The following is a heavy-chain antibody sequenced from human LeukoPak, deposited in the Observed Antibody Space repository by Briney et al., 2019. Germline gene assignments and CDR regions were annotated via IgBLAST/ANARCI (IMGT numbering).Heavy chain of an antibody. J-gene: IGHJ4*02. CDR1: GFTFSRYW. V-gene: IGHV3-74*01. D-gene: IGHD3-22*01. Sequence: GGSLRLSCAASGFTFSRYWMHWVREAPGKGLVWVSRINSDGSNINYADSVKGRFTISRDNAKNTLYLQMNSLRVEDTAVYYCARSDYYDNLDYWGQGTLVTVSS. CDR3: ARSDYYDNLDY. CDR2: INSDGSNI.